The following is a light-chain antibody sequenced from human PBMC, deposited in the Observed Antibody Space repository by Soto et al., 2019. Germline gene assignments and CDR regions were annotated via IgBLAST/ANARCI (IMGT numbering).Light chain of an antibody. CDR2: WAS. J-gene: IGKJ4*01. Sequence: DIVMTQSPDSLPVSLGERATINCNSTQMVLFSSNNNNYLAWYQQKPGQPPKLLIYWASTRESGVPDRFSGSGSGTEFTLTIISLQSEDSAVYYCQQYNDWPLTFGGGTKVDIK. CDR3: QQYNDWPLT. V-gene: IGKV4-1*01. CDR1: QMVLFSSNNNNY.